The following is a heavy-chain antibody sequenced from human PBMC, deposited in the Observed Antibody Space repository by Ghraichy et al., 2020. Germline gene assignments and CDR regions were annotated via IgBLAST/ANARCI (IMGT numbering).Heavy chain of an antibody. J-gene: IGHJ3*02. CDR3: ARDPVFAVGAFDI. CDR2: ISSSSTI. CDR1: RFTFSSYS. Sequence: GGSLRLSCAASRFTFSSYSMNWVRQAPGKGLEWVSYISSSSTIYYADSVKGRFTISRDNAKNSLYLQMNSLRDEDTAVYYCARDPVFAVGAFDIWGQGTMVTVSS. D-gene: IGHD3-3*01. V-gene: IGHV3-48*02.